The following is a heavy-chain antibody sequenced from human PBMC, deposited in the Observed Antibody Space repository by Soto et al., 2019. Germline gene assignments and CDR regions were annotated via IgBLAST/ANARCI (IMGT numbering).Heavy chain of an antibody. V-gene: IGHV3-33*01. CDR1: GFTFSSYG. J-gene: IGHJ2*01. CDR3: ARDRVRGPYYDILTGYYQGWYFDL. Sequence: ESGGGVVQPGRSLRLSCAASGFTFSSYGMHWVRQAPGKGLEWVAVIWYDGSNKYYADSVKGRFTISRDNSKNTLYLQMNSLRAEDTAVYYCARDRVRGPYYDILTGYYQGWYFDLWGRGTLVTVSS. CDR2: IWYDGSNK. D-gene: IGHD3-9*01.